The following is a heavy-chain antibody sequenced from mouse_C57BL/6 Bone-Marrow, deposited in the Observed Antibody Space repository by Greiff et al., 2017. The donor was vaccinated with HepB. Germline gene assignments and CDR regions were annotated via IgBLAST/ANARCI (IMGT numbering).Heavy chain of an antibody. J-gene: IGHJ3*01. Sequence: VQLQQSGPELVKPGASVKISCKASGYTFTDYYMNWVKQSHGKSLEWIGDINPNNGGTSYNQKFKGKATLTVDKSSSTAYMELRSLTSEDSAVYYCARERVYYGNAWFAYWGQGTLVTVSA. CDR1: GYTFTDYY. CDR3: ARERVYYGNAWFAY. CDR2: INPNNGGT. V-gene: IGHV1-26*01. D-gene: IGHD2-1*01.